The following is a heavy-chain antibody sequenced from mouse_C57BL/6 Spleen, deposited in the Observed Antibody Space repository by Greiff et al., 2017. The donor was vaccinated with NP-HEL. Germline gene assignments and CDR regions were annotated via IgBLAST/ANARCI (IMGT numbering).Heavy chain of an antibody. CDR1: GFNIKDYY. CDR2: IDPEDGDT. D-gene: IGHD1-1*01. Sequence: EVKLVESGAELVRPGASVKLSCTASGFNIKDYYMHWVKQRPEQGLEWIGRIDPEDGDTEYAPKFQGKATMTADTSSNTAYLQLSSLTSEDTAVYYCTFITTERSYAMDYWGQGTSVTVSS. J-gene: IGHJ4*01. CDR3: TFITTERSYAMDY. V-gene: IGHV14-1*01.